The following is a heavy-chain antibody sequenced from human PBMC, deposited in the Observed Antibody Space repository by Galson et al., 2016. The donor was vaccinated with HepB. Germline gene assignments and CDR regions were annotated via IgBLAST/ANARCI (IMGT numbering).Heavy chain of an antibody. CDR3: ARSRRERDSYGFAY. Sequence: SLRLSCPASGISFNTYWMNWVRLAPGNGLQWVATINKADSETSTVDSVKGRFSISRADANNSVYLEMSSLRAEDTAVYFCARSRRERDSYGFAYWGQGTQVAVSS. V-gene: IGHV3-7*03. CDR2: INKADSET. D-gene: IGHD5-18*01. J-gene: IGHJ4*02. CDR1: GISFNTYW.